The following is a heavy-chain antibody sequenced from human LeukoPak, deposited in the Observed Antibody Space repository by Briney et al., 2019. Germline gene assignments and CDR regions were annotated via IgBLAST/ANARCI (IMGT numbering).Heavy chain of an antibody. V-gene: IGHV1-2*02. J-gene: IGHJ6*03. D-gene: IGHD2-2*01. Sequence: ASVKVSCKASGYTFTAYYIHWVRQAPGQGLEWMGWINPKSGDTNYAQKFQGRVTMTRDTSISTAYMELTRLRSDDTAMYYCTNQYCSGNSCYDMDVWGKGTTITVSS. CDR2: INPKSGDT. CDR3: TNQYCSGNSCYDMDV. CDR1: GYTFTAYY.